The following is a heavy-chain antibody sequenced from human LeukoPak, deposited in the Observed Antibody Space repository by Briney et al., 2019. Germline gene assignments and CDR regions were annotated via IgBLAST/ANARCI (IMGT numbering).Heavy chain of an antibody. Sequence: GGSLRLSCEASGVTFSDFWMTWVRQAPGKGLEWVATMNQDESQKYYVDSVKGQFTISRDNARNALFLQMNSLRGEGTAIYYCASFEYKYSFGGQGTLVTVSS. CDR3: ASFEYKYSF. J-gene: IGHJ4*02. CDR1: GVTFSDFW. D-gene: IGHD2-15*01. CDR2: MNQDESQK. V-gene: IGHV3-7*01.